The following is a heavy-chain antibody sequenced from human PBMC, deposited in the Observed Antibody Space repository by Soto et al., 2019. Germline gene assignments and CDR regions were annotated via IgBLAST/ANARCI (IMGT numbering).Heavy chain of an antibody. J-gene: IGHJ4*02. D-gene: IGHD3-9*01. CDR2: INYSGST. Sequence: SETLSLTCTVYGGSFSGYYCSWIRQPPGKGLEWIGEINYSGSTNYNPSLKSRVTISVDTSKNQFSLKLMSLSAADTAVYYCGRLEGLATISYYFDYWGQGALVTSPQ. V-gene: IGHV4-34*01. CDR3: GRLEGLATISYYFDY. CDR1: GGSFSGYY.